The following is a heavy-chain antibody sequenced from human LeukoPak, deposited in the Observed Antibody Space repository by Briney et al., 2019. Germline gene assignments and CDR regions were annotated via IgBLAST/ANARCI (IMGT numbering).Heavy chain of an antibody. Sequence: GGSLRLSCAASGFTVSSNYMSWVRQAPGKGLEWVSYISSSGSTIYYADSVKGRFTISRDNAKNSLYLQMNSLRAEDTAVYYCARAISSGYYHDAFDIWGQGTMVTVSS. J-gene: IGHJ3*02. CDR3: ARAISSGYYHDAFDI. CDR1: GFTVSSNY. V-gene: IGHV3-11*01. D-gene: IGHD3-22*01. CDR2: ISSSGSTI.